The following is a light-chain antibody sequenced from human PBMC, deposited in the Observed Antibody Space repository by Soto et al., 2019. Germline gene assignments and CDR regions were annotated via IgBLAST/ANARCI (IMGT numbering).Light chain of an antibody. J-gene: IGKJ5*01. CDR2: GAS. CDR1: QSVSSN. V-gene: IGKV3-15*01. CDR3: QQYNNYIT. Sequence: EIVMTQSPATLSVSPGERATLSCRASQSVSSNLAWYQHKPGQAPRLLIYGASTRATGVPARFSGSGSGTEFTLTISSLQSEDFVVYYCQQYNNYITFGQGTRLEIK.